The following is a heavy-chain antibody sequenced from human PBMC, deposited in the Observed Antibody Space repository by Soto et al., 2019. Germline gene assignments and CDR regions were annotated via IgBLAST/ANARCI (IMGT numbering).Heavy chain of an antibody. Sequence: GGSLRLSCAASGFTFGTYAMNWVRQAPGKGLEWVSTITDVGDPTYYSDSVKGRFTISRDNAKTTLFLQMNSLRAEDTARYYCAKDRDIAYHLEGGFYHSGMDVWGQGTTVTVSS. V-gene: IGHV3-23*01. CDR3: AKDRDIAYHLEGGFYHSGMDV. J-gene: IGHJ6*02. CDR1: GFTFGTYA. CDR2: ITDVGDPT. D-gene: IGHD5-12*01.